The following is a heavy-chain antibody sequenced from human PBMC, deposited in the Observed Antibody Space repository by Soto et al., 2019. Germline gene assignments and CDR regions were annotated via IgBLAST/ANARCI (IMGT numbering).Heavy chain of an antibody. D-gene: IGHD3-3*01. CDR2: INAGNGNT. J-gene: IGHJ4*02. V-gene: IGHV1-3*01. Sequence: ASVKVSCKASGYTFTSYARHWVRQAPGQRLEWMGWINAGNGNTKYSQKFQGRVTITRDTSASTAYMELSSLRSEDTAVYYCARNYDFWSGYTYWGQGTLVTVSS. CDR1: GYTFTSYA. CDR3: ARNYDFWSGYTY.